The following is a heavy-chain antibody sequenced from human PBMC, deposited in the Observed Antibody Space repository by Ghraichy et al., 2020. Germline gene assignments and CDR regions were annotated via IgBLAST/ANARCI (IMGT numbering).Heavy chain of an antibody. CDR2: IYYSGST. Sequence: SETLSLTCTVSGGSISSSSYYWGWIRQPPGKGLEWIGSIYYSGSTYYNPSLKSRVTISVDTSKNQFSLKLSSVTAADTAVYYCQVGTLGNYYYMDVWGKGTTVTVSS. V-gene: IGHV4-39*07. J-gene: IGHJ6*03. CDR1: GGSISSSSYY. D-gene: IGHD1-26*01. CDR3: QVGTLGNYYYMDV.